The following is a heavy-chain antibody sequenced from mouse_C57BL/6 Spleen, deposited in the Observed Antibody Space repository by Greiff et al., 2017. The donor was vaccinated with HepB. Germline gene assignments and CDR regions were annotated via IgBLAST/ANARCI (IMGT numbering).Heavy chain of an antibody. CDR1: GYSITSGYY. CDR3: ARDDYYAMDY. V-gene: IGHV3-6*01. Sequence: EVKLVESGPGLVKPSQSLSLTCSVTGYSITSGYYWNWIRQFPGNKLEWMGYISYDGSNNYNPSLKNRISITRDTSKNQFFLKLNSVTTEDTATYYCARDDYYAMDYWGQGTSVTVSS. J-gene: IGHJ4*01. CDR2: ISYDGSN.